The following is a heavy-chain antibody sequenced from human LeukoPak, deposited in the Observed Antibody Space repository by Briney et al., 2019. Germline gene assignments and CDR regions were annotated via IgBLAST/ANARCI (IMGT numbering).Heavy chain of an antibody. V-gene: IGHV3-7*01. CDR3: ARQRVRRLSWFDP. D-gene: IGHD6-25*01. CDR2: IKEDGSEK. J-gene: IGHJ5*02. CDR1: GFTFSNYW. Sequence: PGGSLRLSCAVSGFTFSNYWMSWVRQAPGKGLEWVATIKEDGSEKYYVDSVKGRFTISRDNAKNSLSLQMNSPRVEDTAVYYCARQRVRRLSWFDPWGQGTLVTVSS.